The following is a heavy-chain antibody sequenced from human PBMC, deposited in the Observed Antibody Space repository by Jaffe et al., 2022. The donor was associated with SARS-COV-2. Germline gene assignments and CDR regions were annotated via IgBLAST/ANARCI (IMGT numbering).Heavy chain of an antibody. D-gene: IGHD6-19*01. CDR3: AKDLRAAVAGTRNYYYYGMDV. V-gene: IGHV3-23*01. CDR1: GFTFSSYA. J-gene: IGHJ6*02. CDR2: ISGSGGST. Sequence: EVQLLESGGGLVQPGGSLRLSCAASGFTFSSYAMSWVRQAPGKGLEWVSAISGSGGSTYYADSVKGRFTISRDNSKNTLYLQMNSLRAEDTAVYYCAKDLRAAVAGTRNYYYYGMDVWGQGTTVTVSS.